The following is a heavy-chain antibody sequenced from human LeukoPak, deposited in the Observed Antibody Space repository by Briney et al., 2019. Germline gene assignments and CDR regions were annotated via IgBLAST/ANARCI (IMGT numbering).Heavy chain of an antibody. CDR2: ISYDGSNK. Sequence: GGSLRLSCAASRFAFSSYAMHWVRQAPGKGLEWVAIISYDGSNKYYADSVKGRFTISRDNSKNTLYLQMNSLRTEDTAVYYCAREDVVVPAYYFDYWGQGTLVTVSS. V-gene: IGHV3-30-3*01. D-gene: IGHD2-2*01. J-gene: IGHJ4*02. CDR1: RFAFSSYA. CDR3: AREDVVVPAYYFDY.